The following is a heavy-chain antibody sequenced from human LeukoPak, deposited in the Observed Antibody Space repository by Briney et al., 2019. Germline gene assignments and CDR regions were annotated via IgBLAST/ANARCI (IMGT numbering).Heavy chain of an antibody. V-gene: IGHV3-43*02. CDR2: INENGDIA. CDR3: AKARWEPNFDY. D-gene: IGHD1-26*01. Sequence: PGRSLRLSCAASGLTFRNYGMHWVRQGPGKSLEWVSLINENGDIAYYGDSVRGRFNVSRDNAKNSLYLQMNSLTTEDTALYYCAKARWEPNFDYWGQGTLVTVSS. CDR1: GLTFRNYG. J-gene: IGHJ4*02.